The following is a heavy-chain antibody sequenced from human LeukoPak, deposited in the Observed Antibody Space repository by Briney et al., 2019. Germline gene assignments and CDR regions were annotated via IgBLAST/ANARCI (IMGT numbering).Heavy chain of an antibody. CDR1: GGSISSYY. J-gene: IGHJ5*02. CDR2: IYYSGST. V-gene: IGHV4-59*01. CDR3: ARETRYCSSTSCYRGFDP. D-gene: IGHD2-2*02. Sequence: SETLSLTCTVSGGSISSYYWSWIRQPPGKGLEWIGYIYYSGSTNYNPSLKSRVTISVDTSKNQLSLKLSSVTAADTAVYYCARETRYCSSTSCYRGFDPWGQGTLVTVSS.